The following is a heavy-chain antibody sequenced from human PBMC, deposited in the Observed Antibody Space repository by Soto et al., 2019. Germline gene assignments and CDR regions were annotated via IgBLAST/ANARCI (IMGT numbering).Heavy chain of an antibody. Sequence: EVQLVESGGGLVQPGRSLRLSCAASGFTFDDYAMHWVRQAPGKGLEWVSGISWNSGSIGYADSVKGRFTISRDNAKNSLYLQMNSLRAEDTALYYRAKDIYWEDAFDIWGQGTMVTVSS. CDR3: AKDIYWEDAFDI. V-gene: IGHV3-9*01. D-gene: IGHD1-26*01. CDR2: ISWNSGSI. CDR1: GFTFDDYA. J-gene: IGHJ3*02.